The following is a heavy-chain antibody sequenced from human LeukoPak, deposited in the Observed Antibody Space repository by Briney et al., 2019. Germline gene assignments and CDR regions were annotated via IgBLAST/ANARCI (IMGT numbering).Heavy chain of an antibody. V-gene: IGHV1-58*02. CDR2: IVVGSGNT. CDR1: GFTFTSSA. D-gene: IGHD2-2*01. CDR3: ARDLSRGYCSSTSCYAFDY. J-gene: IGHJ4*02. Sequence: SVKVSCKASGFTFTSSAMQWVRQARGQRLEWIGWIVVGSGNTNYAQKFQERVTITRDVSTSTAYMELSSLRSEDTAVYYCARDLSRGYCSSTSCYAFDYWGQGTLVTVSS.